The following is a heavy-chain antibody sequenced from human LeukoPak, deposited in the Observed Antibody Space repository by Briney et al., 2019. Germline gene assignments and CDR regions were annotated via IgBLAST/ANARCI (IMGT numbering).Heavy chain of an antibody. CDR1: GAYISSDS. CDR2: VFHSGST. CDR3: ARASTDSSSWYHYFDY. V-gene: IGHV4-59*01. Sequence: PSETLSLPCTGSGAYISSDSWNWIRQPPRQGLEWIGYVFHSGSTNYNPPLRRRATVSVDTSKGQFSLKLTSVTAADTAVYYCARASTDSSSWYHYFDYWGQGALVTVSS. D-gene: IGHD6-13*01. J-gene: IGHJ4*02.